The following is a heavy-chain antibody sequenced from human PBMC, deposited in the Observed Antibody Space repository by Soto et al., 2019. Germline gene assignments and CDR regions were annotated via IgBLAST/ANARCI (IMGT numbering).Heavy chain of an antibody. CDR1: GFSFSDYY. J-gene: IGHJ4*02. Sequence: PGGSLRLSCAGSGFSFSDYYMSWIRQAPGKGLEWVSYISSSGDIIYYADSVKGRFTISRDNAKNSLYLQMNSLGAEDTAVYYCARDLGYYASDGYFDYWGQGTVVTVSS. V-gene: IGHV3-11*01. CDR2: ISSSGDII. CDR3: ARDLGYYASDGYFDY. D-gene: IGHD3-22*01.